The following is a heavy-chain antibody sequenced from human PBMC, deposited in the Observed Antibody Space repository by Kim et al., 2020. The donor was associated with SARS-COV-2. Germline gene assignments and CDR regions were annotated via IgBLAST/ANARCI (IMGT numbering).Heavy chain of an antibody. Sequence: GGSLRLSCGVSGFTFSDYEMNWVRQAPGKGLEWISFISSTSGAIYYADSVKGRFTISRDNVKNSVHLQMNSLRVEDSAVYYCVRDSPFDASRPDGFEKWGQGTLVTVAS. CDR1: GFTFSDYE. CDR2: ISSTSGAI. D-gene: IGHD2-2*01. J-gene: IGHJ4*02. V-gene: IGHV3-48*03. CDR3: VRDSPFDASRPDGFEK.